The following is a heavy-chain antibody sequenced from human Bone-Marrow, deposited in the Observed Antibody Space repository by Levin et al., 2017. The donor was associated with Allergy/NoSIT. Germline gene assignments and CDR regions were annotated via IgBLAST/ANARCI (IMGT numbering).Heavy chain of an antibody. CDR3: VRDVDDYASKNYSVYFDY. CDR2: MWYNGSNK. Sequence: GGSLRLSCAASGFTFSSYGMHWVRQAPGKGLEWVAVMWYNGSNKSYAESVKGRFTISRDNSWNTVFLQMNSLRADDAAVYYCVRDVDDYASKNYSVYFDYCGQGTPVTV. CDR1: GFTFSSYG. D-gene: IGHD3-10*01. J-gene: IGHJ4*02. V-gene: IGHV3-33*08.